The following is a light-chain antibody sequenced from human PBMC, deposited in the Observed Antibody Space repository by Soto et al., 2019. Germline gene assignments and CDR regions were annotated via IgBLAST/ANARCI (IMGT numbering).Light chain of an antibody. Sequence: EVFLTQSPGTLSLSPGGRATPSCRASQSVSRRLAWYQQRPGQSPRLLISGASMRASGVPVRFIGSGSGTDFTLAITRLEPEDFAVYYCQQYGGSPITFGLGTRLEIK. V-gene: IGKV3-20*01. CDR2: GAS. CDR3: QQYGGSPIT. J-gene: IGKJ5*01. CDR1: QSVSRR.